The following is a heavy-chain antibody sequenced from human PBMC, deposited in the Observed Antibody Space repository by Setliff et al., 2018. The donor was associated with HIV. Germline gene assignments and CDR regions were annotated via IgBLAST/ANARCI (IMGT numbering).Heavy chain of an antibody. D-gene: IGHD6-6*01. CDR1: GYTFTGYY. V-gene: IGHV1-69*06. J-gene: IGHJ6*03. CDR2: IIPMFGTA. CDR3: ARVHRRQLAHYYYYYMDV. Sequence: GASVKVSCKASGYTFTGYYMHWVRQAPGQGLEWMGRIIPMFGTANYAQKFQGRVTITADKSTSTAYMELSSLRSEDTAVYYCARVHRRQLAHYYYYYMDVWGKGTTVTVS.